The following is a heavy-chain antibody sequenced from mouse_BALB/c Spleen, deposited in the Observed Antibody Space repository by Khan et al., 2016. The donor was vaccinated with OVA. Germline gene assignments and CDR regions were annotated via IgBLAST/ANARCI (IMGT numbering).Heavy chain of an antibody. Sequence: VQLKQSGAELVKPGASVKLSCTASGFNIRDNYIHWVKQRPEQGLEWIGRIAPANGNVKYDPKFQGKATIPADTYSNTAYLRGSSLTSEDSAVYYWAHPSYDPRYFDVWGAGTTVTVSS. J-gene: IGHJ1*01. CDR2: IAPANGNV. D-gene: IGHD2-3*01. V-gene: IGHV14-3*02. CDR3: AHPSYDPRYFDV. CDR1: GFNIRDNY.